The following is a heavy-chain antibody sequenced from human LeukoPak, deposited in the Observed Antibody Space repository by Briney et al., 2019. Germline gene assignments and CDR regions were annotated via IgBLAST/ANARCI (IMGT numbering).Heavy chain of an antibody. J-gene: IGHJ4*02. Sequence: ASVKVSCKASGYTFTDYYMHWLRQAPGQGLEWMGWINPDTGGTNYAQKFQGRVTMTRYTSVTTAYMELSRLTSDDTAVYYCARGGKRGYVNYWGQGTLVTVSS. CDR2: INPDTGGT. D-gene: IGHD5-18*01. V-gene: IGHV1-2*02. CDR1: GYTFTDYY. CDR3: ARGGKRGYVNY.